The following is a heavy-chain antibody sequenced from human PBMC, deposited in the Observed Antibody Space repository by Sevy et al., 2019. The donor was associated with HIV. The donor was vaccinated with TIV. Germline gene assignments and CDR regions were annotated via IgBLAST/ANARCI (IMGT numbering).Heavy chain of an antibody. CDR2: IRGSGDNR. J-gene: IGHJ5*02. CDR3: AKDLSGWSDP. Sequence: GGSLRLSCAASGFTFSTFGMRWVRQAPGKGLEWVSSIRGSGDNRFYVDSVRGRFTISRDISKNTLYLQLNGLRAEDSAIYYCAKDLSGWSDPWGQGTLVTVSS. D-gene: IGHD1-26*01. CDR1: GFTFSTFG. V-gene: IGHV3-23*01.